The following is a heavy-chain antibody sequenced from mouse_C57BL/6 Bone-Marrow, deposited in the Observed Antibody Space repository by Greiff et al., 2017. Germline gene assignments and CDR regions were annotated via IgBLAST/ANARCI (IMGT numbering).Heavy chain of an antibody. J-gene: IGHJ3*01. V-gene: IGHV3-6*01. Sequence: DVQLQESGPGLVKPSQSLSLTCSVTGYSITSGYYWNWIRQFPGNILGWMGYISYDGSNNYNPSLKNRISITRDTSKNQFFLKLNSVTTEDTATYYCARRGVWFAYWGKGTLVTVSA. CDR3: ARRGVWFAY. CDR2: ISYDGSN. CDR1: GYSITSGYY.